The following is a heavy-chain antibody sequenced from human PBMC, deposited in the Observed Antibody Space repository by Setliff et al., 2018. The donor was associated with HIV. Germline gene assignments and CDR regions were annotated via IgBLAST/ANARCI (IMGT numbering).Heavy chain of an antibody. CDR2: IYASGET. D-gene: IGHD2-2*01. J-gene: IGHJ5*01. CDR3: ARRVLQDSTITSSNWFDS. Sequence: SETLSLTCTVSGGSISSYYWSWIRQPPGKGLEWIGYIYASGETNYNPSLKSRVTMSTDTSRNQFFLNLNYATAADTAVYFCARRVLQDSTITSSNWFDSWGQGTLVTVSS. V-gene: IGHV4-4*09. CDR1: GGSISSYY.